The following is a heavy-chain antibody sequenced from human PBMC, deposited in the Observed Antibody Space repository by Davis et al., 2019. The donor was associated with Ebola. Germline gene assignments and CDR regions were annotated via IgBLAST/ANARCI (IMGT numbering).Heavy chain of an antibody. Sequence: SETLSLTCAVSGGSISSGGYSWSWIRQPPGKGLEWIGYIYYSGSTYYNPSLKSRVTISVDTSKNQFSLKLSSVTAADTAVYYCAREERITMVRGVLYYYYGMDVWGKGTTVTVSS. D-gene: IGHD3-10*01. CDR3: AREERITMVRGVLYYYYGMDV. V-gene: IGHV4-30-4*07. CDR2: IYYSGST. J-gene: IGHJ6*04. CDR1: GGSISSGGYS.